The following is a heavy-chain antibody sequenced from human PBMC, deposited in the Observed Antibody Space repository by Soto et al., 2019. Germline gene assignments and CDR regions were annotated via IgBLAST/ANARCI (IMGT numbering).Heavy chain of an antibody. CDR2: FDPEDGET. CDR1: GYTLTELS. J-gene: IGHJ3*02. V-gene: IGHV1-24*01. D-gene: IGHD2-15*01. CDR3: ATKYCSGGSCYLDAFDI. Sequence: ASVKVSCKVSGYTLTELSMHWVRQAPGKGLEWMGGFDPEDGETIYAQKFQGRVTMTEDTSADTAYMELSSLRSEDTAVYYCATKYCSGGSCYLDAFDIWGQGTMVTVSS.